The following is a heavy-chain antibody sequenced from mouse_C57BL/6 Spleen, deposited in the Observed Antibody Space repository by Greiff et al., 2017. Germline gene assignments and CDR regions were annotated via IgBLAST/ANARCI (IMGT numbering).Heavy chain of an antibody. CDR2: IYPGGGDT. J-gene: IGHJ1*03. Sequence: QVQLKESGPELVKPGASVKISCKASGYAFSSSWMNWVKQRPGQGLEWIGRIYPGGGDTNYNGKFKGKATLTADKSSSTAYMQLSSLTSEDSAVYFGARNYEDYAWYCDVWGTGTTVTVSA. CDR3: ARNYEDYAWYCDV. CDR1: GYAFSSSW. D-gene: IGHD2-4*01. V-gene: IGHV1-82*01.